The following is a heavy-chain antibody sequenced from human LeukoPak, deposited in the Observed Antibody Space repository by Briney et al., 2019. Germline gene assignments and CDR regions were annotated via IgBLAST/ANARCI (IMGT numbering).Heavy chain of an antibody. CDR1: GGSISSYY. Sequence: SETLSLTCTVSGGSISSYYWSWIRQPPGKGLEWIGYIYYSGSTNYNPSLKSRVTISVDTSKNQFSLKLSPVTAADTAVYYCARMRYYDFWSGYPHYYYGMDVWGQGTTVTVSS. CDR2: IYYSGST. V-gene: IGHV4-59*01. CDR3: ARMRYYDFWSGYPHYYYGMDV. D-gene: IGHD3-3*01. J-gene: IGHJ6*02.